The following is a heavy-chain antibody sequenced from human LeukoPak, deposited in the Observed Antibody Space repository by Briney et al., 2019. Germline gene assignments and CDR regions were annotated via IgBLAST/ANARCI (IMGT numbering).Heavy chain of an antibody. CDR3: ARDPLHPPYYYGSGSYYNGRPNWFDP. Sequence: PSETLSLTCTVSGGPISSYYWSWIRQPAGKGLEWIGRIYTSGSTNYNPSPKSRVTMSVDTSKNQFSLKLSSVTAADTAVYYCARDPLHPPYYYGSGSYYNGRPNWFDPWGQGTLVTVSS. J-gene: IGHJ5*02. CDR1: GGPISSYY. CDR2: IYTSGST. D-gene: IGHD3-10*01. V-gene: IGHV4-4*07.